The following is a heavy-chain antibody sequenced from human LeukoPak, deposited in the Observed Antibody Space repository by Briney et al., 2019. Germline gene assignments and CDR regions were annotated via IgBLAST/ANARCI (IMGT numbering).Heavy chain of an antibody. D-gene: IGHD3-22*01. V-gene: IGHV4-30-2*01. CDR2: IYHSGST. J-gene: IGHJ6*02. Sequence: SETLSLTCAVSGGSISSGGYYWSWIRQPPGKGLEWIGYIYHSGSTYYNPSLKSRVTISVDTSKNQFSLKLSSVTAADTAVYYCARDRNYYDSSGYSYYYYGMDVWGQGTTVTVSS. CDR1: GGSISSGGYY. CDR3: ARDRNYYDSSGYSYYYYGMDV.